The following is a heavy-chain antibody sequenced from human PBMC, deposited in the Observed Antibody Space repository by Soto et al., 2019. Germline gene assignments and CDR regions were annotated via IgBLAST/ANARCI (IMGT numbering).Heavy chain of an antibody. CDR3: ARGSGWLDY. CDR2: VFHTGNT. V-gene: IGHV4-59*08. J-gene: IGHJ4*02. Sequence: QVQVQESGPGLVNPSETLSLTCTVSGGSITSNFWSWIRQPPGKGLEWIGYVFHTGNTNYNPSLKSRVTLSVDTSKNRLSLKLDCVTAADTAVYYCARGSGWLDYWGQGTLVTVSS. CDR1: GGSITSNF. D-gene: IGHD6-19*01.